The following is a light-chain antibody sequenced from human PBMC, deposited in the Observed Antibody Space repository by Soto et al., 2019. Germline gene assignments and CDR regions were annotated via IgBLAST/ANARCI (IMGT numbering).Light chain of an antibody. CDR2: DAS. Sequence: EVVVTQSPATLSLSPGDRATISCRASQSVSSHLAWYQQKPGQVPRLLIYDASNRATGIPARFSGSGSGTAFTLTISSIEPEDFAVYYCQHRTDWPPLYSFGQGTKLEIK. CDR1: QSVSSH. CDR3: QHRTDWPPLYS. V-gene: IGKV3-11*01. J-gene: IGKJ2*01.